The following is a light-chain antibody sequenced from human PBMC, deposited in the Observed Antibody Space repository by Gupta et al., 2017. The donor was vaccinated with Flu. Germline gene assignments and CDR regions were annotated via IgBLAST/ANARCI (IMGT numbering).Light chain of an antibody. CDR2: GNS. CDR3: QSYDSSLSGHVV. Sequence: QSVLTQPPSVSGAPGQRVTISCTGSSSNFGAGYDVHWYQQLPGTAPKLLTYGNSNRPSGVPDRFSGSKSGTSASLAITGLQAEDEADYYCQSYDSSLSGHVVFGGGTKLTVL. V-gene: IGLV1-40*01. J-gene: IGLJ2*01. CDR1: SSNFGAGYD.